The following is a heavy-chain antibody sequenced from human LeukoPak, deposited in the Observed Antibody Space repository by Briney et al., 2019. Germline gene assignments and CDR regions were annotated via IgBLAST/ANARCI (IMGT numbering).Heavy chain of an antibody. D-gene: IGHD5-18*01. J-gene: IGHJ4*02. CDR1: GFTFSSYT. Sequence: GGSLRLSCAASGFTFSSYTMAWVRQAPGKGLECVSSKGRFTISRDTSKNTLYLQMNSLRAEDTAVYYCAKGDSYGYMDFDYWGQGTLVTVSS. V-gene: IGHV3-NL1*01. CDR3: AKGDSYGYMDFDY.